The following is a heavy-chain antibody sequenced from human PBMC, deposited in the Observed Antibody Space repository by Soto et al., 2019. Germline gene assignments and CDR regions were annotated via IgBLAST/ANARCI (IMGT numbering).Heavy chain of an antibody. D-gene: IGHD6-19*01. Sequence: SETLSLTCTVSGGSISSSSYYWGWIRQPPGKGLEWIGSIYYSGSTYYNPSLKSRVTISVDTSKNQFSLKLSSVTAADTAVYYCARVTAEWLVQNWFDPWGQGTLVTVSS. J-gene: IGHJ5*02. V-gene: IGHV4-39*07. CDR1: GGSISSSSYY. CDR2: IYYSGST. CDR3: ARVTAEWLVQNWFDP.